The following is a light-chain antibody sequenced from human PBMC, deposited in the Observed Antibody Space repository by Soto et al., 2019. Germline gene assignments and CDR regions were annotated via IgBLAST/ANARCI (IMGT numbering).Light chain of an antibody. V-gene: IGLV2-11*01. J-gene: IGLJ1*01. Sequence: QSALTQPRSVSGSPGQSVTISCTGTNSDVGGYNYVSWYQQHPGKAPKLMIYDVSQRPSGVPDRFSGSKSGKTASLTISGLQAEDEADYYCSSYTSSSTPYVFGTGTKLTVL. CDR3: SSYTSSSTPYV. CDR2: DVS. CDR1: NSDVGGYNY.